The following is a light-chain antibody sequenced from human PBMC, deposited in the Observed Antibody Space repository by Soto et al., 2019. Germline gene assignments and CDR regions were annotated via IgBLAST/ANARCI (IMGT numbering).Light chain of an antibody. CDR3: SLSYSGVRV. CDR1: AGPVTSRHY. V-gene: IGLV7-46*01. Sequence: AVVTQEPSQTVSPGGTVTLTCASSAGPVTSRHYPYWFQQKPGQAPRALIYDTSDKHPWTPARFSGSLLGGTPALILSGAQPEDEADYYCSLSYSGVRVFGGGTKLTVL. CDR2: DTS. J-gene: IGLJ3*02.